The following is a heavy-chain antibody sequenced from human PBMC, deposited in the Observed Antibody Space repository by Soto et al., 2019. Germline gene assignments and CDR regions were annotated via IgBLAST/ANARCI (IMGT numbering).Heavy chain of an antibody. CDR1: GFTVSSNY. CDR2: IYSGGST. V-gene: IGHV3-53*04. CDR3: ARSDYDSSGPRFGMDV. J-gene: IGHJ6*02. D-gene: IGHD3-22*01. Sequence: EVQLVESGGGLVQPGGSLRLSCAASGFTVSSNYMSWVRQAPGKGLEWVSVIYSGGSTYYADSVKGRFTISRHNSKNTLYLQMNSLRAEDTAVYYCARSDYDSSGPRFGMDVWGQGTTVTVSS.